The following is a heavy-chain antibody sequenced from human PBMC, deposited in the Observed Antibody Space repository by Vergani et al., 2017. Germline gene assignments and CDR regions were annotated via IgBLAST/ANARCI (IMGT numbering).Heavy chain of an antibody. J-gene: IGHJ4*02. CDR1: GFTFSSYS. V-gene: IGHV3-21*01. Sequence: EVQLVESGGGLVKPGGSLRLSCAASGFTFSSYSMNWVRQAPGKGLEWVSSISSSSSYIYYADSVKGRFTISRDNAKNSLYLQMNSLRAEDTAVYYCAREELGFRKPKGFDYWGQGTLVTVSS. D-gene: IGHD3-10*01. CDR3: AREELGFRKPKGFDY. CDR2: ISSSSSYI.